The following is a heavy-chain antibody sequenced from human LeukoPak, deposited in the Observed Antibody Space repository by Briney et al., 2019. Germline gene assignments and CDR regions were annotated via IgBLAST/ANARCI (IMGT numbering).Heavy chain of an antibody. CDR1: GGSISSSSYY. J-gene: IGHJ3*02. D-gene: IGHD4-4*01. CDR2: IYYSGST. V-gene: IGHV4-39*07. Sequence: SETLSLTCTVSGGSISSSSYYWGWIRQPPGKGLEWIGSIYYSGSTYYNPSLKSRVTISVDTSKNQFSLRMTSVTAEDTAIYCCARGRVPTTPKDVFDIWGQGTMVTISS. CDR3: ARGRVPTTPKDVFDI.